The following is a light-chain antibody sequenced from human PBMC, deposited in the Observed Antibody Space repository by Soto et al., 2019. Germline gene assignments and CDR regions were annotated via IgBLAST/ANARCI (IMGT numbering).Light chain of an antibody. CDR2: DTS. J-gene: IGKJ4*01. CDR3: HQRGDWPT. CDR1: QNVKYF. Sequence: EIVVTQSPATLSLSPGDRATLSCRTSQNVKYFLAWYQQKPGQAPRLLIYDTSNRATGIPARFTGSGSGTDFTLTISSLEPEDSAVYYCHQRGDWPTFGGGTKVEI. V-gene: IGKV3-11*01.